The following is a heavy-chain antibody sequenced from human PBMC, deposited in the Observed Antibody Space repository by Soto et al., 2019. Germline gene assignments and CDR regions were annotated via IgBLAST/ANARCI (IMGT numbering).Heavy chain of an antibody. CDR1: GYTFTGYY. J-gene: IGHJ4*02. CDR2: INPNSGGT. CDR3: ARTPQSDLGSSSSFDY. D-gene: IGHD6-6*01. Sequence: ASVKVSCKASGYTFTGYYMHWVRQAPGQGFEWMGWINPNSGGTNYAQKFQGRVTMTRDTSISTAYMELSRLRTDDTAVYYCARTPQSDLGSSSSFDYWGQGTLVTVSS. V-gene: IGHV1-2*02.